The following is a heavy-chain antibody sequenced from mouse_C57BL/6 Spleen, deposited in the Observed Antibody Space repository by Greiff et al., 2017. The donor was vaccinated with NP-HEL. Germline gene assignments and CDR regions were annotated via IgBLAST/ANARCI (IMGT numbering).Heavy chain of an antibody. D-gene: IGHD2-1*01. J-gene: IGHJ4*01. Sequence: QVQLQQSGAELVKPGASVKLSCKASGYTFTSYWMPWVKQRPGQGLEWIGEIDPSDSYTNYNQKFKGKATLTVDTSSSTAYMQLSSLTSEDSAVYYCARRAPYGNYDAMDYWGQGTSVTVSS. CDR2: IDPSDSYT. CDR3: ARRAPYGNYDAMDY. V-gene: IGHV1-50*01. CDR1: GYTFTSYW.